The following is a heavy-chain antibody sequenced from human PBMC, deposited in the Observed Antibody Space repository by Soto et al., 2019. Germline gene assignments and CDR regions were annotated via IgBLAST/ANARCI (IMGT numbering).Heavy chain of an antibody. CDR2: INPSVGSA. J-gene: IGHJ3*02. Sequence: GASVKVSCKASEGTFSSYAISWVRQAPGQGLEWVGGINPSVGSANYAQKFQGRVTVTRDTSTSTVYMELSSLRTEDTGVYFCARDIYSYGSVGTPDIWGQGTMVTVSS. CDR3: ARDIYSYGSVGTPDI. D-gene: IGHD5-18*01. CDR1: EGTFSSYA. V-gene: IGHV1-69*10.